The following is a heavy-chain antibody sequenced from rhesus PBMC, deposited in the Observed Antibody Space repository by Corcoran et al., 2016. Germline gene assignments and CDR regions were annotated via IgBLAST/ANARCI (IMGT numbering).Heavy chain of an antibody. D-gene: IGHD6-25*01. CDR3: AKGGGSWKFDY. CDR1: GYGFTSSW. CDR2: IYPGEADT. Sequence: EVQLVQSGAEVRRPGASLRISCKTSGYGFTSSWIRWGRQRPGKGRGWMERIYPGEADTRYNPSFQGHVTSSADKSISTTYLQWSSLKASDTATYYCAKGGGSWKFDYWGQGVLVTVSS. V-gene: IGHV5S1*01. J-gene: IGHJ4*01.